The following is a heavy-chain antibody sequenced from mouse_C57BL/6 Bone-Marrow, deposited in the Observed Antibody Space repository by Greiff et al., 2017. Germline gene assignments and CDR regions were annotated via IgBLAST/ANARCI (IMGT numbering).Heavy chain of an antibody. V-gene: IGHV1-69*01. CDR2: IDPSDSYT. CDR1: GYTFTSYW. CDR3: ARPVYDYEEFAY. D-gene: IGHD2-4*01. J-gene: IGHJ3*01. Sequence: HVQLQQPGAELVMPGASVKLSCKASGYTFTSYWMHWVKQRPGQGLEWIGEIDPSDSYTNYNQKFKGKSTLTVDKSSSTAYMQLSSLTSEDSAVYYCARPVYDYEEFAYWGQGTLVTVSA.